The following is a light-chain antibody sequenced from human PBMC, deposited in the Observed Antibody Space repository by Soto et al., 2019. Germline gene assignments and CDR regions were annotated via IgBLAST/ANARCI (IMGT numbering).Light chain of an antibody. CDR1: QSISSY. CDR3: QQSYSTPWT. J-gene: IGKJ1*01. V-gene: IGKV1-39*01. CDR2: AAS. Sequence: DIQMTQSPSSLSASVGDRVTITCRASQSISSYLNWYQQKPGKAPKLLIYAASSLQSGVPSRFSGIGSVTDFTLTISSLQPEDFATYYCQQSYSTPWTFGQGTNVEIK.